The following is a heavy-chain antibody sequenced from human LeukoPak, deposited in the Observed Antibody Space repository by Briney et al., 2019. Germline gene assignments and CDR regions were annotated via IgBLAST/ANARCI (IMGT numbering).Heavy chain of an antibody. CDR2: IQYDGSTK. V-gene: IGHV3-33*08. CDR1: GFTFSNYG. D-gene: IGHD2-21*01. CDR3: AREFADSPDY. Sequence: PGRSLRLSCAASGFTFSNYGMHWVRQGPGKGLVWVSGIQYDGSTKSYADSVKGRFAISRDNAKNTLYLQMNSLRAEDTAVYYCAREFADSPDYWGQGTLVTVS. J-gene: IGHJ4*02.